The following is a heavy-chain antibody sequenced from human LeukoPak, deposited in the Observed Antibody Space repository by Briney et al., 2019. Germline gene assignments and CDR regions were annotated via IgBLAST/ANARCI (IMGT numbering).Heavy chain of an antibody. V-gene: IGHV5-51*01. CDR1: GYSFTTYW. J-gene: IGHJ6*02. CDR2: IYPGDSDT. D-gene: IGHD2-2*01. CDR3: ARIYCSSTSCYPYYYGMDV. Sequence: GESLKISCKASGYSFTTYWIGWVRQMPGKGLEWMGIIYPGDSDTRYSPSFQGQVTISAGKSISTAYLQWSSLKASDTAMYYCARIYCSSTSCYPYYYGMDVWGQGTTVTVSS.